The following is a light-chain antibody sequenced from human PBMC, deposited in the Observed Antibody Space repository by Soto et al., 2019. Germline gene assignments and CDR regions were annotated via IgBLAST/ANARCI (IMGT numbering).Light chain of an antibody. CDR2: AAS. CDR1: QSINIY. Sequence: DIQMTQSPSSLSASVGDRVTITCRASQSINIYLIWYQQKPGRAPKLVINAASRLQSGVPSRFSSRGSGTDFTLSISTLQPEDLATYYCQQSYSTPHTFGQGTNLEIK. J-gene: IGKJ2*01. V-gene: IGKV1-39*01. CDR3: QQSYSTPHT.